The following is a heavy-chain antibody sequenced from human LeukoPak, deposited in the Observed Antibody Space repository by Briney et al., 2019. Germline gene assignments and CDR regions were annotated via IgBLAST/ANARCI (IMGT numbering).Heavy chain of an antibody. Sequence: GGSLRLSCAASAFTFSSYWMSWVRQAPGKGLEWVANIKQDGSEKYYVDSVKGRFTISRDNAKNTLYLQMNSLRAEDTAVYYCARSLDFDYWGQGTLVTVSS. V-gene: IGHV3-7*01. CDR2: IKQDGSEK. CDR3: ARSLDFDY. J-gene: IGHJ4*02. CDR1: AFTFSSYW.